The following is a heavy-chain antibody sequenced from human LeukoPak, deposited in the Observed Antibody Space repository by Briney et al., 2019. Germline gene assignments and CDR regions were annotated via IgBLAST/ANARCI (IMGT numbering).Heavy chain of an antibody. J-gene: IGHJ4*02. D-gene: IGHD5-18*01. Sequence: ASVKVSCKVSGYTLTELSMHWVRQAPGKGLEWMGGFDPEDGETIYAQKFQGRVTMTEGTSTDTAYMELSSLRSEDTAVYYCATVKEGYSYGYYFDYWGQGTLVTVSS. CDR2: FDPEDGET. V-gene: IGHV1-24*01. CDR1: GYTLTELS. CDR3: ATVKEGYSYGYYFDY.